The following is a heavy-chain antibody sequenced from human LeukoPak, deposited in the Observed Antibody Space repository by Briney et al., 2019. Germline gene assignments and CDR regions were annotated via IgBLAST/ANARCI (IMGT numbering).Heavy chain of an antibody. D-gene: IGHD6-19*01. CDR3: TRDRAVAGIFDY. Sequence: RSLRLSCTASGFTFGDYAMSWVRQAPGKGLEWVGFIRSKAYGGTTEYAASVKGRFTISRDDSKSIAYLQMNSLKTEDTAVYYCTRDRAVAGIFDYWGQGTLVTVSS. CDR1: GFTFGDYA. V-gene: IGHV3-49*04. CDR2: IRSKAYGGTT. J-gene: IGHJ4*02.